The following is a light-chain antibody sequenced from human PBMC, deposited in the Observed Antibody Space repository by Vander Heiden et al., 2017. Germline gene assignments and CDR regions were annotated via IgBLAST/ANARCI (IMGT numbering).Light chain of an antibody. Sequence: AIQMTQPPSSLSASVGDRVTISCRASQGIRNDLAWYQQKPGKAPKLLIFAASTLQSGVPSRFSGSGSGTDFTLTISSLQPEDFATYYCLHDFNYPRTFGQGTKVDI. CDR1: QGIRND. CDR2: AAS. CDR3: LHDFNYPRT. V-gene: IGKV1-6*01. J-gene: IGKJ1*01.